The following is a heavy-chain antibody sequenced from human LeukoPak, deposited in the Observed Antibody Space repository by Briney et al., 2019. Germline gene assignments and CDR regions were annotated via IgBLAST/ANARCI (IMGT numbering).Heavy chain of an antibody. CDR2: IKQDGSEK. Sequence: GGSLRLSCAASGFTFGDTWMNWARQVPGQGLEWVANIKQDGSEKFYVASVKGRFTISRDNGKSSLYLQMNSLRAEDTALYYCATSYDMGWLIGYWGQGTLVTVSS. V-gene: IGHV3-7*03. J-gene: IGHJ4*02. CDR1: GFTFGDTW. D-gene: IGHD3/OR15-3a*01. CDR3: ATSYDMGWLIGY.